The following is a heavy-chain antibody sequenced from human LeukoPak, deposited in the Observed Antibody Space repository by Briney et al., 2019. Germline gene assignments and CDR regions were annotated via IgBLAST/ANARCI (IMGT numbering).Heavy chain of an antibody. CDR2: INPSGGST. CDR3: ARERGGSYYDSSGYYGY. CDR1: GYTFTTYY. V-gene: IGHV1-46*01. J-gene: IGHJ4*02. D-gene: IGHD3-22*01. Sequence: ASVKVSCKASGYTFTTYYMHWVRQAPGQGLEWMRIINPSGGSTSYAQKFQGRVTMTRDTSTSTVYMELSSLRSEDTAVYYCARERGGSYYDSSGYYGYWGQGTLVTVSS.